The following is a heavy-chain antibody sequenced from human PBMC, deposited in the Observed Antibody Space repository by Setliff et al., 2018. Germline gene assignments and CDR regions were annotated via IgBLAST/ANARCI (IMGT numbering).Heavy chain of an antibody. CDR1: GFLYSNNA. CDR2: ISYDGTIT. D-gene: IGHD3-16*01. V-gene: IGHV3-30*04. J-gene: IGHJ1*01. Sequence: GSLRLSCAASGFLYSNNAFHWVRQTPGKGLEWVAVISYDGTITHYVDSVKGRFSISRDNSQNTLYLQMNSLRAEDTAVYYCAKYYDYVWGSYLQHWGQGTLVTVSS. CDR3: AKYYDYVWGSYLQH.